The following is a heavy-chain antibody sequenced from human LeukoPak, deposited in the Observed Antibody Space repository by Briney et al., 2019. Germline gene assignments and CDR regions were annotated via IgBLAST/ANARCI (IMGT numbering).Heavy chain of an antibody. CDR2: INTYTGNA. CDR1: GYTFTSCG. D-gene: IGHD3-10*01. CDR3: ARVPYGAGKYPYFDY. V-gene: IGHV1-18*01. J-gene: IGHJ4*02. Sequence: GASVKVSCKASGYTFTSCGISWVRQAPGQGLEWMGWINTYTGNANYPEKFQGRVTMTTDTSTTTAYMELRSLRYDDTAVYYCARVPYGAGKYPYFDYGGQGSLVTVSS.